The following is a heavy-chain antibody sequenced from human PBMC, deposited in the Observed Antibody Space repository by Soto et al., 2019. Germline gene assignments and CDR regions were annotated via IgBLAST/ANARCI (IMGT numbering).Heavy chain of an antibody. CDR1: GYTFTKYG. J-gene: IGHJ4*02. Sequence: QVQLVQSGAQVKKPGSSVKVSCKASGYTFTKYGINWVRQAHGQGLEWLGWISADNGDTNYAQKFQGRVTMTTDTSTSTVYMELRSLISDDTAVYYCARGLAQPLGYWGQGTLVTVSS. CDR3: ARGLAQPLGY. V-gene: IGHV1-18*01. CDR2: ISADNGDT. D-gene: IGHD2-2*01.